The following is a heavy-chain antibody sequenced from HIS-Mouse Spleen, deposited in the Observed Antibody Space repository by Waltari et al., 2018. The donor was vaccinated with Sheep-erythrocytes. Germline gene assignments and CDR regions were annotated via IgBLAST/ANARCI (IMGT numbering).Heavy chain of an antibody. CDR3: AKDRLNWGVGHDAFDI. V-gene: IGHV3-30*18. J-gene: IGHJ3*02. D-gene: IGHD7-27*01. CDR1: GFTFSSYG. CDR2: ISYDGSNK. Sequence: QVQLVESGGGVVQPGMSLRLSCAASGFTFSSYGMHWVRQAPGKGLEWVAVISYDGSNKYYADSVKGRFTISRDNSKNTLYLQMNSLRAEDTAVYYCAKDRLNWGVGHDAFDIWGQGTMVTVSS.